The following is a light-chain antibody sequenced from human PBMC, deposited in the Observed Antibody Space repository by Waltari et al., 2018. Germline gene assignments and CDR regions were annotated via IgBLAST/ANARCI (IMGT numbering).Light chain of an antibody. J-gene: IGKJ3*01. CDR2: DAS. Sequence: AIRITQSPSSLSASTGDKVTISCRASQDISSYLAWYQQEPGKAPKLLIYDASTLQRGVPSRFSGSWSGTDFTLTINCLQSEDFATYYCQQYYDYPLTFGPGTKVDIK. V-gene: IGKV1-8*01. CDR1: QDISSY. CDR3: QQYYDYPLT.